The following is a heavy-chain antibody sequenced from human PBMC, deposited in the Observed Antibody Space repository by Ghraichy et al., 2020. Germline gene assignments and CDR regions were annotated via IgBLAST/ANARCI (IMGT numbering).Heavy chain of an antibody. V-gene: IGHV3-48*03. D-gene: IGHD1-26*01. CDR3: ARAASIETWASFAY. Sequence: GGSLRLSCAASGFTFSSCEMNWVRQAPGKGLEWVSYISGTGNTIFYADSVRGRFTISRDNAKNSLYLQINSLRAEDTAVYYCARAASIETWASFAYWGQRTLVTVSS. J-gene: IGHJ4*02. CDR2: ISGTGNTI. CDR1: GFTFSSCE.